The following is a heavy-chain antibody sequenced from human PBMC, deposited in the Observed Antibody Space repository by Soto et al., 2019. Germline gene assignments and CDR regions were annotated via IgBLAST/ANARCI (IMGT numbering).Heavy chain of an antibody. Sequence: GASVKVSCKASGYTFTSYDIKWVRQATGQGLEWMGWMNPNSGNTGYAQKFQGRVTMTRNTSISTAYMELSSLRSEDTAVYYCARGKSFYFWSGLFPLYYSYGMDGWGQGTTVTVS. CDR2: MNPNSGNT. CDR1: GYTFTSYD. J-gene: IGHJ6*02. CDR3: ARGKSFYFWSGLFPLYYSYGMDG. D-gene: IGHD3-3*01. V-gene: IGHV1-8*01.